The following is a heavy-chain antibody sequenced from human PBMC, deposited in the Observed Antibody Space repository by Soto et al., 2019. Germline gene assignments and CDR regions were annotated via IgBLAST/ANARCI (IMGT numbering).Heavy chain of an antibody. D-gene: IGHD2-15*01. CDR2: INPNSGGT. Sequence: QVQLVQSGAEVKKPGASVKVSCKASGYTFTGYYMHWVRQAPGQGLEWMGWINPNSGGTNYAQKFKGRVTMTRDTSISTAYMELSRLRSDDTAVYYCARDLKLSIVVVVDGMDVWGQGTTVTVSS. CDR1: GYTFTGYY. V-gene: IGHV1-2*02. J-gene: IGHJ6*02. CDR3: ARDLKLSIVVVVDGMDV.